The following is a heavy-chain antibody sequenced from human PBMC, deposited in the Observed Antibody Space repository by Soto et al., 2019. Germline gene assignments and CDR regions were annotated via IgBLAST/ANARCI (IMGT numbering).Heavy chain of an antibody. J-gene: IGHJ3*02. D-gene: IGHD2-2*01. CDR2: MNPNSGNT. V-gene: IGHV1-8*01. Sequence: ASLKVSCKASWYTCTSYGINWVLQATGQGIEWMGWMNPNSGNTGYAQKFQGRVTMTRNTSISTAYLELSSLSSEDTAVYYCATHSEGSCSSSGCYDAFDIWGKGTMISVS. CDR3: ATHSEGSCSSSGCYDAFDI. CDR1: WYTCTSYG.